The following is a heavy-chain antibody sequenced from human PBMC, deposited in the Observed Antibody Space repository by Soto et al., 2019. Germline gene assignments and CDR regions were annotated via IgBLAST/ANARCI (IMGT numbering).Heavy chain of an antibody. V-gene: IGHV3-74*01. Sequence: EVQLVESGGALVQPGGSLRLSCAASGFTFSSYWMHWVRQAPGEGLVWVSRIKTDGSTTSYADSVKGRFTISRDNAKNTMYRKRNGRRAEDRAGYYCARGGGGHDELDYGGQGTLATVPS. J-gene: IGHJ4*02. CDR2: IKTDGSTT. D-gene: IGHD1-1*01. CDR3: ARGGGGHDELDY. CDR1: GFTFSSYW.